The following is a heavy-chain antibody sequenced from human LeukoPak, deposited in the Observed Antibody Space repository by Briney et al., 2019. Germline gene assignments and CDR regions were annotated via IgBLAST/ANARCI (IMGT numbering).Heavy chain of an antibody. J-gene: IGHJ4*02. CDR2: IHSGGST. V-gene: IGHV3-66*01. Sequence: GGSLRLSCAASGFSVSNNYMTWVRQAPGEGLEWVSLIHSGGSTNYADSVKGRFIISRDSSKNTVYLQMNSLRAEDTAVYYCAREEGPIDYWGQGTLVTVSS. CDR3: AREEGPIDY. CDR1: GFSVSNNY.